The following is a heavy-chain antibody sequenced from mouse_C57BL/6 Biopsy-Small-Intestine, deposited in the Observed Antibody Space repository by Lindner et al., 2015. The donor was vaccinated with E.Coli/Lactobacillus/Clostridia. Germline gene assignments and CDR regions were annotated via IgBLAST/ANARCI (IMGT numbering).Heavy chain of an antibody. V-gene: IGHV1-81*01. CDR3: ARAELLWFGELSEYRQGAYYGMGV. D-gene: IGHD1-1*01. J-gene: IGHJ1*01. CDR1: GGTFSSYA. Sequence: SVKVSCKASGGTFSSYAISWVRQAPGQGLEWMGGIIPIFGTANYAQKFQGRVTITADESTSTVYMELSSLRSEDTAVYYCARAELLWFGELSEYRQGAYYGMGVWGQGTTVTVSS. CDR2: IIPIFGTA.